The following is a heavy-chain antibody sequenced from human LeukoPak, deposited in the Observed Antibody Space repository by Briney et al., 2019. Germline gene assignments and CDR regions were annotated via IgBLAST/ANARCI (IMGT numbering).Heavy chain of an antibody. CDR1: GFTFSNAW. CDR3: TTAVRYWYLDL. Sequence: KPGGSLRLSCAASGFTFSNAWMSWVSQAPGKGLEWVGRIKSKTDGGTKDYAAPVKGRFTISRDDSKNTLYLQMNSLKTEDTAVYYCTTAVRYWYLDLWGRGTLVTVSS. V-gene: IGHV3-15*01. CDR2: IKSKTDGGTK. D-gene: IGHD4-17*01. J-gene: IGHJ2*01.